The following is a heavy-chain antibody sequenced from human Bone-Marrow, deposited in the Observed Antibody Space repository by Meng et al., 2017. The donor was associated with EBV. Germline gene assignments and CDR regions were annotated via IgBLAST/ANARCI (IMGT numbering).Heavy chain of an antibody. V-gene: IGHV1-8*01. CDR1: GDTFSSFD. J-gene: IGHJ4*02. CDR3: ARNLYGDGMRDY. D-gene: IGHD2-21*02. Sequence: QRVQSGAWLTKRGASVKVACKGSGDTFSSFDISGVRPATGQGLEWMGWMSPDSGKTGYAEKFQGRVTLTRDTSINTAYLELSSLTSEDTAVYYCARNLYGDGMRDYWGQGTLVTVSS. CDR2: MSPDSGKT.